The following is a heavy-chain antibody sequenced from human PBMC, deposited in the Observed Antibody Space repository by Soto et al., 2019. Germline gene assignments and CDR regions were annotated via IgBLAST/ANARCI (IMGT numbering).Heavy chain of an antibody. V-gene: IGHV1-69*08. D-gene: IGHD3-10*01. CDR2: IIPFLGVT. Sequence: QVQLVQSGAEVKKPGSSVTVSCKASGGTFSPYTINWVRQAPGQGLEWMGRIIPFLGVTNYAQKFQARVTIPADKSTNTAYMELSALIFEDTAVYYCARDCESTVSTWSFGAIWGRGPLVTVSS. CDR3: ARDCESTVSTWSFGAI. J-gene: IGHJ4*02. CDR1: GGTFSPYT.